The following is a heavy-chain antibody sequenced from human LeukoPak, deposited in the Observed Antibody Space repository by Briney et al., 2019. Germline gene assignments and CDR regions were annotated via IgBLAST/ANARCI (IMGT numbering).Heavy chain of an antibody. Sequence: ASVKVSCKASGYTFTGYYMHWVRQAPGQWLEWMGRINPNSGGTNYAQKFQGRVTMTRDTSISTAYMELSRLRSDDTAVYYCARAVAAPKETSFDYRGQGTLVTVSS. CDR2: INPNSGGT. CDR1: GYTFTGYY. J-gene: IGHJ4*02. V-gene: IGHV1-2*06. CDR3: ARAVAAPKETSFDY. D-gene: IGHD6-19*01.